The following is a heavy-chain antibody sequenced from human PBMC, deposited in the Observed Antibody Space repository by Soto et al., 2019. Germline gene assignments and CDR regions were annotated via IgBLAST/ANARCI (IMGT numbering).Heavy chain of an antibody. J-gene: IGHJ6*03. V-gene: IGHV3-48*01. CDR1: GFTFSSYS. CDR3: ARTLSVLTGYYYYMDV. D-gene: IGHD3-16*01. Sequence: EVQLVESGGGLVQPGGSLRLSCAASGFTFSSYSMNWVRQAPGKGLEWVSYISSSSSTIYYADSVKGRFTISRDNAKNSLYLQMNSLRAEDTAVYYCARTLSVLTGYYYYMDVWGKGTTVTVSS. CDR2: ISSSSSTI.